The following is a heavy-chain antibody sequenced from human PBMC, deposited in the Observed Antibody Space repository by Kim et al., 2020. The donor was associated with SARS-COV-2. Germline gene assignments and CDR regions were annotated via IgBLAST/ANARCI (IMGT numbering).Heavy chain of an antibody. CDR2: INSDGSST. CDR3: ARVGHLGADYRGAQLYYFDY. J-gene: IGHJ4*02. Sequence: GGSLRLSCAASGFTFSRSWMHWVRQAPGKGLVWVSRINSDGSSTSSADSEKGRFTISRDNAKNTLYLQMNSLRAEDTAVYYCARVGHLGADYRGAQLYYFDYWGQGTLVTVAS. V-gene: IGHV3-74*01. CDR1: GFTFSRSW. D-gene: IGHD1-26*01.